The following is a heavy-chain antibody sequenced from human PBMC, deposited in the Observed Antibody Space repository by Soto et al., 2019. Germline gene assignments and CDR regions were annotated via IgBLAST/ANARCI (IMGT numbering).Heavy chain of an antibody. V-gene: IGHV3-30*03. D-gene: IGHD2-8*02. CDR3: TGEVASGY. Sequence: QVQLVESGGGVVQPGRSLRLSCAVSGFTVSTYGMHWVRQAPGKGLEWVAVISRGGGTKYYADSVKGRFTISRDNSRNTLFLEMNSLRGDDMAVYYCTGEVASGYWGQGTLVTVSS. CDR1: GFTVSTYG. CDR2: ISRGGGTK. J-gene: IGHJ4*02.